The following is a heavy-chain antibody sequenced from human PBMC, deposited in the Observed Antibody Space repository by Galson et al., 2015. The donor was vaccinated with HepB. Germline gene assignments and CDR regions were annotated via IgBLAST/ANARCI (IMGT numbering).Heavy chain of an antibody. J-gene: IGHJ6*02. CDR1: GFTVSSNY. D-gene: IGHD4-11*01. CDR3: ARDQGDDYLNYYYYVGMDV. CDR2: ICRNSTT. Sequence: LRLSCAASGFTVSSNYMSWVRQAPGKGLEWVSVICRNSTTYYADSVKGRFTISRDNSRNTLYLQMNRLKTEDTAVYYCARDQGDDYLNYYYYVGMDVWGQGTTVTVSS. V-gene: IGHV3-66*03.